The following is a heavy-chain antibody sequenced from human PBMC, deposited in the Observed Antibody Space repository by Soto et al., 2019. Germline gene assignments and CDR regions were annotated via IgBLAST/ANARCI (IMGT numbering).Heavy chain of an antibody. CDR3: ARDSGGTMIVVAHPAY. CDR1: GYTFTSYA. CDR2: INAGNGNT. Sequence: GASVKVSCKASGYTFTSYAMHWVRQAPGQRLEWMGWINAGNGNTKYSQKFQGRVTITRDTSASTAYMELSSLRSEDTAVYYCARDSGGTMIVVAHPAYWGQGTLVTVSS. J-gene: IGHJ4*02. V-gene: IGHV1-3*01. D-gene: IGHD3-22*01.